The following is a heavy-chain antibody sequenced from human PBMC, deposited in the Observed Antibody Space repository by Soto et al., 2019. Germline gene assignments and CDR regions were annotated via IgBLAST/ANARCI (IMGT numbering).Heavy chain of an antibody. CDR3: AREEVGGNIVVVPASTRDAFDI. D-gene: IGHD2-2*01. Sequence: GGSLRLSCAASGFTFSSYWMSWVRQAPGKGLEWVANIKQDGSEKYYVDSVKGRFTISRDNAKNSLYLQMNSLRAEDTAVYYCAREEVGGNIVVVPASTRDAFDIWGQGTMVTVSS. CDR1: GFTFSSYW. J-gene: IGHJ3*02. V-gene: IGHV3-7*01. CDR2: IKQDGSEK.